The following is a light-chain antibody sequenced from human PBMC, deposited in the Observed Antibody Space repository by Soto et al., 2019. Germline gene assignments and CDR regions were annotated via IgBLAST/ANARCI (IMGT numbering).Light chain of an antibody. V-gene: IGKV3-11*01. CDR1: QSVSTS. CDR2: DAS. J-gene: IGKJ4*01. Sequence: EIVLTQSPVTLYLSPGEGASLSCRASQSVSTSLAWYQQQPGQAPRLLIYDASNRATGIPARFSGSGSGTDFTLIISRLEPEDCAVYYCQQRYNWVSFGGGTKVEIK. CDR3: QQRYNWVS.